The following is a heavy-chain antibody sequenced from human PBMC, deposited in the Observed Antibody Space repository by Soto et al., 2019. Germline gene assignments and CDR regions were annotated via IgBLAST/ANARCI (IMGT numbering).Heavy chain of an antibody. CDR2: IYYSGST. D-gene: IGHD3-10*01. J-gene: IGHJ3*02. V-gene: IGHV4-31*03. Sequence: QVQLRESGPGLVKPSQTLSLTCTVSGGSISGGGYYWSWIRQHPGKGLEWIGYIYYSGSTYYNPSLKSRVTISVDTSKNQFSLKLSSATAADTAVYYCARFYMVRGVMGAFDIWGQGTMVTVSS. CDR1: GGSISGGGYY. CDR3: ARFYMVRGVMGAFDI.